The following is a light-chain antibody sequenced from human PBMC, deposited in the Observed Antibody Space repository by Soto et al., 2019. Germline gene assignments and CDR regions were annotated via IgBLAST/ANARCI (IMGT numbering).Light chain of an antibody. J-gene: IGLJ2*01. V-gene: IGLV1-40*01. Sequence: QPVLTQPPSVSGAPGQRVTISCTGSSSNIGAGYDVHWYQQLPGTAPKLLIYGNSNRPSWVPDRFSGSKSGTSASLAITGLQAEDEADYYCQSYDSSLSRVFGGGTKLTVL. CDR1: SSNIGAGYD. CDR2: GNS. CDR3: QSYDSSLSRV.